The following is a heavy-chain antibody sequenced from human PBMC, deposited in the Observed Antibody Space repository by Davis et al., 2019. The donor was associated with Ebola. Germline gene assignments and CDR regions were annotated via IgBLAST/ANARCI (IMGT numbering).Heavy chain of an antibody. Sequence: PGGSLRLSCAASGFSFSSYWMSWVRQAPGKGLEWVAKIKQDGSENYYVDSVKGRFTISRDNAKSSLYLQMKSLRAEDTAVYYCARDVGSGWFDYWGQGTLVTVSS. CDR1: GFSFSSYW. CDR2: IKQDGSEN. D-gene: IGHD6-19*01. V-gene: IGHV3-7*03. CDR3: ARDVGSGWFDY. J-gene: IGHJ4*02.